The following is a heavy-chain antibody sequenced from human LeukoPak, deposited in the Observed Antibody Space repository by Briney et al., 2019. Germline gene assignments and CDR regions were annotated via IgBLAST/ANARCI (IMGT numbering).Heavy chain of an antibody. V-gene: IGHV1-18*01. CDR1: GYTFTSYG. D-gene: IGHD3-22*01. Sequence: ASVKVSCKASGYTFTSYGISWVRQAPGQGLEWMGWISAYNGNTNYAQKLQGRVTMTTDTSTSTAYMELRSLRSDDTAVYYCARDYYSYYYDSSGYHYWGQGTLVTVSP. J-gene: IGHJ4*02. CDR3: ARDYYSYYYDSSGYHY. CDR2: ISAYNGNT.